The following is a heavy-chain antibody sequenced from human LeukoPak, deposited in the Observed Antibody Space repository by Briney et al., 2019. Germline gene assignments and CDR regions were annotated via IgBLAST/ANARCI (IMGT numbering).Heavy chain of an antibody. CDR3: ARAQNDYYFDY. CDR1: GFTLSSYS. D-gene: IGHD2-21*02. V-gene: IGHV3-48*01. Sequence: PGGSLRLSCAASGFTLSSYSMNWVRQTPGKGLEWLSYISSTSETIYYADSVKGRFTISRDNAKNSLYLQMNSLRAEDTAVYYCARAQNDYYFDYWGQGTLVTVSS. J-gene: IGHJ4*02. CDR2: ISSTSETI.